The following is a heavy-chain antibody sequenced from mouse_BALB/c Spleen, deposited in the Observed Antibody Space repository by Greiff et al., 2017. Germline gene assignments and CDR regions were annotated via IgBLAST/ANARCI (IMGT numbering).Heavy chain of an antibody. CDR2: ISSGGSYT. CDR3: GRQGYRDDESFDY. CDR1: GFTFSSYG. D-gene: IGHD2-12*01. V-gene: IGHV5-6*01. J-gene: IGHJ2*01. Sequence: EVLRVESGGDLVKPGGSLTLSCAASGFTFSSYGMSWVRQTPDKRLEWVATISSGGSYTYYPDSVKGRFTISRDNAKNTLYLQMSSLKSEDTAMYYSGRQGYRDDESFDYWGQGTTLTVSS.